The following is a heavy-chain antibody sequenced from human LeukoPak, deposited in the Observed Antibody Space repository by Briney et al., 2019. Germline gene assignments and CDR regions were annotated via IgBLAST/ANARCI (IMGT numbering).Heavy chain of an antibody. V-gene: IGHV3-74*01. J-gene: IGHJ4*02. CDR3: ARTNVYYYDSSDYYPYFDY. CDR1: GFTFSTYW. CDR2: INSDGSRT. D-gene: IGHD3-22*01. Sequence: GGSLRLSCAASGFTFSTYWMHWVRQAPGKGRVGVALINSDGSRTNYADSVKARFTISRDNATNSLYLQMNSMRAEDTDVYYCARTNVYYYDSSDYYPYFDYWGQGTLVTVSS.